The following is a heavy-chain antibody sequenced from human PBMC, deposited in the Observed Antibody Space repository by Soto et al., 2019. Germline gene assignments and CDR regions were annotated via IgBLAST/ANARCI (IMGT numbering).Heavy chain of an antibody. V-gene: IGHV4-59*11. CDR1: GGSISSHY. CDR2: FYYSGST. D-gene: IGHD3-10*01. CDR3: AVSFGSGALDR. J-gene: IGHJ5*02. Sequence: QVQLQESGPGLVKPSETLSLTCTVSGGSISSHYWNWIRQPPGKGLEWIGDFYYSGSTNYNPPRKSRVSISVDTSKTQFSLRVSSVTAADTAVYYCAVSFGSGALDRWGQGTLVTVSS.